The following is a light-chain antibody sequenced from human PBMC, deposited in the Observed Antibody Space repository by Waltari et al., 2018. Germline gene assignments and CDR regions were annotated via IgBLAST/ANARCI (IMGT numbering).Light chain of an antibody. V-gene: IGLV2-23*02. J-gene: IGLJ3*02. CDR1: SNDVGSYYL. CDR2: EVI. CDR3: CSYATSNTWV. Sequence: QSALTQPASVSGSPGQSITIPCTGTSNDVGSYYLVSWYQQYPGKAPKLMIYEVIERPPGVSNRFSGSKSGNTASLTISGLQAEDEADYYCCSYATSNTWVFGGGTKLTVL.